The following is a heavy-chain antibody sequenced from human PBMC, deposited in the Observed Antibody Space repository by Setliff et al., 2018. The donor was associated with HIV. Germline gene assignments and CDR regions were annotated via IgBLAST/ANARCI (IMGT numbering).Heavy chain of an antibody. CDR2: IHSGGST. Sequence: PGGSLRLSCAASGFTVSSDYMNWVRQAPGKGLEWVSVIHSGGSTFYADSVKGRFTISRDNSKNTLYLQMNSLRTEDTAVYYCASTTLDYYYYYMDVWGKGTTVTVS. J-gene: IGHJ6*03. V-gene: IGHV3-66*01. CDR3: ASTTLDYYYYYMDV. CDR1: GFTVSSDY.